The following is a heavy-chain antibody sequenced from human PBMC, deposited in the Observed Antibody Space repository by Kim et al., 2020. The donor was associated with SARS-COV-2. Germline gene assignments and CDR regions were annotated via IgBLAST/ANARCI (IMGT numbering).Heavy chain of an antibody. J-gene: IGHJ5*02. CDR2: IYYSGST. Sequence: SETLSLTCTVSGCSISSYYWSWIRQPPGKGLEWIWYIYYSGSTNYNPSRKSRVTISVDTSKNQFSLKLSSVTPADTAVYYCARGGSIAAAGTLTAWGQGTPVNVSS. CDR3: ARGGSIAAAGTLTA. D-gene: IGHD6-13*01. CDR1: GCSISSYY. V-gene: IGHV4-59*01.